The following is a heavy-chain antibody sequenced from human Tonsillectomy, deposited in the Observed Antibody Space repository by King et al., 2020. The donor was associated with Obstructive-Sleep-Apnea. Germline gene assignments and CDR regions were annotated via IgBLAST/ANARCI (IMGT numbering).Heavy chain of an antibody. J-gene: IGHJ4*02. CDR3: AAGDAIDY. CDR1: GFTFRSSW. Sequence: VQLVESGGGLVQPGGSLRLSCAASGFTFRSSWMYWVRQAPGMGLEWVANIKKDGSEINYVDSVKGRFTISRDNAKNSLYLQMNSLKVEDTAVYYCAAGDAIDYWGQGTLVTVSS. CDR2: IKKDGSEI. V-gene: IGHV3-7*03. D-gene: IGHD3-10*01.